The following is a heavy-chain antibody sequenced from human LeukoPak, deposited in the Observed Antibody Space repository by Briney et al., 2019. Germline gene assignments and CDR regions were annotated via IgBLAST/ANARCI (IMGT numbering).Heavy chain of an antibody. CDR3: ARNKERHRAYYMDV. J-gene: IGHJ6*03. CDR2: INPNSGGT. D-gene: IGHD1-1*01. V-gene: IGHV1-2*02. CDR1: GYTFTGYY. Sequence: GASVKVSCKASGYTFTGYYMHWVRQAPGQGLEWMGWINPNSGGTNYAQRFQGRVTMTRDTSITTAYMELSRLRSDDTAVYHCARNKERHRAYYMDVWGKGTTVTVSS.